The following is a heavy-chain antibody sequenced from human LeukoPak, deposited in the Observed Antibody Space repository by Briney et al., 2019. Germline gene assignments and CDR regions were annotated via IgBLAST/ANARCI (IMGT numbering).Heavy chain of an antibody. V-gene: IGHV1-69*01. Sequence: RRASVKVSCKASGGTFSSYAISWVRQAPGQGLEWMGGIIPIFGTANYAQKFQGRDTITADESTSTAYMELSSLRSEDTAVYYCARETNYYDSSGYEDYYYYGMDVWGQGTTVTVSS. J-gene: IGHJ6*02. CDR3: ARETNYYDSSGYEDYYYYGMDV. CDR1: GGTFSSYA. CDR2: IIPIFGTA. D-gene: IGHD3-22*01.